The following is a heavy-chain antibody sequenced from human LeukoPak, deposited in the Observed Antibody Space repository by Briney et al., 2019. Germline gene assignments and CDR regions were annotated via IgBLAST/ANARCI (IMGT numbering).Heavy chain of an antibody. D-gene: IGHD4-17*01. CDR1: GFTFTRHW. J-gene: IGHJ4*02. CDR3: ARGPDYGDRLDYFDY. Sequence: GGSLRLSCAASGFTFTRHWMGWVRQAPGKGLEWVASVKKDGNQYSVDSVKGRFIISRDNARNSPSLQMNSLRVEDTAIYFCARGPDYGDRLDYFDYWGQGTLVTVSS. CDR2: VKKDGNQ. V-gene: IGHV3-7*01.